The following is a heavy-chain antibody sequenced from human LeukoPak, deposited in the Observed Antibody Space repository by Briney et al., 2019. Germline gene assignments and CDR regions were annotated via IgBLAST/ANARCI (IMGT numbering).Heavy chain of an antibody. Sequence: ASVKVSCKASGYTFIGYYIHWVRQAPGQGLEWVGWINPKSGGTNYAQKFEGRVTMTRDTSINTAYMELSRLTSDDTAVYYCARDQASGSQTTWAFDIWGQGTMVTVSS. D-gene: IGHD1-26*01. J-gene: IGHJ3*02. CDR3: ARDQASGSQTTWAFDI. CDR2: INPKSGGT. CDR1: GYTFIGYY. V-gene: IGHV1-2*02.